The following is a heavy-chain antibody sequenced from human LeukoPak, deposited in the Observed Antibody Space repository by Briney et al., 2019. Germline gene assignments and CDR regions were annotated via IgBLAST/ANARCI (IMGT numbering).Heavy chain of an antibody. D-gene: IGHD5-18*01. CDR3: ARGGTAMVLFDP. V-gene: IGHV4-59*01. CDR1: GGSISSYY. Sequence: PSETLSLTCTVSGGSISSYYWSWIRQPPGKGLEWIGYIYYSGSTNYNPSLKSRVTISVDTSKNQFSLKLSSVSAADTAVYYCARGGTAMVLFDPWGQGTLVTVSS. J-gene: IGHJ5*02. CDR2: IYYSGST.